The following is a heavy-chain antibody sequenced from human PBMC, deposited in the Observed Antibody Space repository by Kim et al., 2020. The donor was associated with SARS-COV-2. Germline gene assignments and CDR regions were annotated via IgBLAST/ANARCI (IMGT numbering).Heavy chain of an antibody. CDR1: GYTFTSYD. D-gene: IGHD2-2*01. CDR2: MNPNSGNT. V-gene: IGHV1-8*01. CDR3: ARGPSYQLLIRYYYYYMDV. J-gene: IGHJ6*03. Sequence: ASVKVSCKASGYTFTSYDINWVRQATGQGLEWMGWMNPNSGNTGYAQKFQGRVTMTRNTSISTAYMELSSLRSEDTAVYYCARGPSYQLLIRYYYYYMDVWGKGTTVTFSS.